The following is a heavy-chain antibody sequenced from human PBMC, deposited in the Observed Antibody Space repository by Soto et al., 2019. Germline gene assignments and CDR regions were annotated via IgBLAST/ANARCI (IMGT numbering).Heavy chain of an antibody. V-gene: IGHV1-18*01. CDR3: ARSWVTGKGGIDV. Sequence: ASVKVSCKASGYTFTSYGLSWVRQAPGQGLEWMGWINGYTGNTNYAQKFQGRVTMTTDTSTNTAYLDLWTLISDDTAVYYCARSWVTGKGGIDVWGQATTVTVS. CDR1: GYTFTSYG. CDR2: INGYTGNT. J-gene: IGHJ6*02. D-gene: IGHD3-16*01.